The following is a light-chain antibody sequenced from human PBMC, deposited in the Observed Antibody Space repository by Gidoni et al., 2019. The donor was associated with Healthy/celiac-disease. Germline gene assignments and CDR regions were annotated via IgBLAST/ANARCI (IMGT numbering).Light chain of an antibody. CDR1: NIGSKS. J-gene: IGLJ3*02. CDR3: QVWDSSSDLYWV. Sequence: SYVLTQPPSVSVAPGKTARITCGGNNIGSKSVPWYQQKPGQAPVLVIYYDSDRPSGIPERFSGSNSGNTATLTISRVEAGDEADYYCQVWDSSSDLYWVFGGGTKLTVL. CDR2: YDS. V-gene: IGLV3-21*04.